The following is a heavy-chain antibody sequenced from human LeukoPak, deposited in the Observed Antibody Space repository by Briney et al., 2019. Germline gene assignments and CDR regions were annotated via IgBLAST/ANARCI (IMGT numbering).Heavy chain of an antibody. J-gene: IGHJ4*02. CDR1: GFIFNSYG. V-gene: IGHV3-30*18. Sequence: GGSLRLSCAASGFIFNSYGMHWVRQAPGKGLEWVAVISSDGSNKYYADSVKGRFTISRDNSKNTLYLQMDSLRAEDTAVYYCAKTERMVRGVSNFDHWGQGTLVTVSS. D-gene: IGHD3-10*01. CDR2: ISSDGSNK. CDR3: AKTERMVRGVSNFDH.